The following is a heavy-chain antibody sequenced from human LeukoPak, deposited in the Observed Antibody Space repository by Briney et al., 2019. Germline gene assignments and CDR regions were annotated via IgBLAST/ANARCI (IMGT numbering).Heavy chain of an antibody. CDR1: GGSFSGYY. Sequence: PSETLSLTCAVYGGSFSGYYWSWIRQPPGKGLEWIGYIYYSGSTNYNPSLKSRVTISVDTSKNQFSLKLSSVTAADTAVYYCARGRDSSSWYGGWFDPWGQGTLVTVSS. V-gene: IGHV4-59*01. CDR2: IYYSGST. CDR3: ARGRDSSSWYGGWFDP. D-gene: IGHD6-13*01. J-gene: IGHJ5*02.